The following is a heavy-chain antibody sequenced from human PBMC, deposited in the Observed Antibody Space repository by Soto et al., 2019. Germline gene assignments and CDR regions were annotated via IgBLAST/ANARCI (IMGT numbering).Heavy chain of an antibody. CDR3: ARDRAGGTYDAFDI. J-gene: IGHJ3*02. CDR1: GFTFSTYS. V-gene: IGHV3-21*01. Sequence: PGGSLRLSCAASGFTFSTYSMNWVRQAPGKGLEWVSSTSSSSTYIYYADSVKGRFTISRDNAKNSLYLQMNSLRAEDTAVYYCARDRAGGTYDAFDIWGQGTVVTVSS. CDR2: TSSSSTYI.